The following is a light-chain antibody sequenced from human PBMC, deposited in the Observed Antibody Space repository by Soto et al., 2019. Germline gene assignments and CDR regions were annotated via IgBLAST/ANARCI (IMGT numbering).Light chain of an antibody. CDR3: HQYNNWPPKIT. CDR2: DAS. V-gene: IGKV3-15*01. J-gene: IGKJ5*01. CDR1: HSVRSD. Sequence: EIVMTQSPATLSVSPGERATLSCRASHSVRSDLAWYQQKPGQSPRLLIFDASTRATGIPARFSGSGSGTEFTLTISNLQSEDFAVYYCHQYNNWPPKITFGQGTRLAIK.